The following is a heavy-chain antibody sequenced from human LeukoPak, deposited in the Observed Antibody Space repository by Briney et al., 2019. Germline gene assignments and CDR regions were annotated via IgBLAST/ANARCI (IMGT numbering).Heavy chain of an antibody. CDR1: GYSISSGYY. V-gene: IGHV4-38-2*02. D-gene: IGHD3-10*01. CDR2: IYYSGST. J-gene: IGHJ5*02. Sequence: SETLSLTCTVSGYSISSGYYWGWIRQPPGKGLEWIGSIYYSGSTYYNPSLKSRVTISVDTSKNQFSLKLSSVTAADTAVYYCARVIPRSGSYNWFDPWGQGTLVTVSS. CDR3: ARVIPRSGSYNWFDP.